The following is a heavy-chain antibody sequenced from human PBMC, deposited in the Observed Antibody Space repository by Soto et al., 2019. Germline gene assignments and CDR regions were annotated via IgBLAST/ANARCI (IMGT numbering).Heavy chain of an antibody. CDR2: IYNSGST. CDR1: GCSVSGGTHY. Sequence: QAQLQESGPGPVKPSETLSLTCTVSGCSVSGGTHYWSWIRQPPGKGLEWIGYIYNSGSTNYNPSLKSRVTISVDTSKNQFSLKLSSVTAADTAVYYCARGYRTSWYWFDLWGRGTLVTVSS. J-gene: IGHJ2*01. D-gene: IGHD6-13*01. V-gene: IGHV4-61*01. CDR3: ARGYRTSWYWFDL.